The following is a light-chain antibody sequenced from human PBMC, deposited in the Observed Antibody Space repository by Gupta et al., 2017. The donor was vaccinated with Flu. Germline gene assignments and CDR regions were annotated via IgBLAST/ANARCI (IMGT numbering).Light chain of an antibody. CDR2: DTS. Sequence: KVLTQSPAALSVSPGERATVSCRASQSVSSHLDWYQQKPGQAPSLLIYDTSTRATGLPARFSGSGSGTXFTLTIXSRQSEDFAVYYCQQENSWPFTFGXGTKVEIK. V-gene: IGKV3-15*01. J-gene: IGKJ3*01. CDR1: QSVSSH. CDR3: QQENSWPFT.